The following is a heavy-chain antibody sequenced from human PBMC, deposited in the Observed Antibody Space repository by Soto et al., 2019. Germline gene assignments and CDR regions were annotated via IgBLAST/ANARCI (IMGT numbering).Heavy chain of an antibody. CDR2: IRSKANNYAT. CDR1: GFTFSGSV. Sequence: GGSLRLSCAASGFTFSGSVIHWVRQASGKGLEWVGHIRSKANNYATAYAASVKGRFTISRDDSKNMAYLQMSSLKTEDTAMYYCNMTTVGYWGQGTQVTVSS. J-gene: IGHJ4*02. CDR3: NMTTVGY. V-gene: IGHV3-73*01. D-gene: IGHD4-4*01.